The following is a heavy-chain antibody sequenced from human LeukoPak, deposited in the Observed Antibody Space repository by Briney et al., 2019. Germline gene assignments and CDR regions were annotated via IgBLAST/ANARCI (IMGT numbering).Heavy chain of an antibody. D-gene: IGHD5-18*01. Sequence: GASVKVSCKASGYTFTSYYMHWVRQAPGQGLGWMGIINPSGGSTSYAQKFQGRVTMTRDTSTSTVYMELSSLRSEDTAVYYCARAVDTAMGRLGRYYGMDVWGQGTTVTVSS. CDR2: INPSGGST. V-gene: IGHV1-46*01. J-gene: IGHJ6*02. CDR3: ARAVDTAMGRLGRYYGMDV. CDR1: GYTFTSYY.